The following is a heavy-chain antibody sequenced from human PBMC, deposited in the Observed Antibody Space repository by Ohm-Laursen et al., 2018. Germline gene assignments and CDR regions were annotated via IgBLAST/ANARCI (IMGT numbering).Heavy chain of an antibody. D-gene: IGHD3-22*01. Sequence: SLRLSCSASGFTFSSYSMNRVRQAPGKGLEWVSYISSSSSTIYYADSVKGRFTISRDNAKNSLYLQMNSLRAEDTAVYYCARVAYYYDSSGYYYYYGMDVWGQGTTVTVSS. CDR3: ARVAYYYDSSGYYYYYGMDV. CDR1: GFTFSSYS. V-gene: IGHV3-48*01. J-gene: IGHJ6*02. CDR2: ISSSSSTI.